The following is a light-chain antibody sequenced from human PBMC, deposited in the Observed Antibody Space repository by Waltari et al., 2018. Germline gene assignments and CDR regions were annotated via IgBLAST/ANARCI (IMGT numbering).Light chain of an antibody. CDR2: EDT. V-gene: IGLV3-10*01. J-gene: IGLJ1*01. Sequence: SYELTQPPSVSVSPGQTARITCSGHELPSKYAYWFQQKSGQAPRLVIYEDTKRPSGIPERFSGSSSGTVATLTITGAQVDDEADYYCDSSDSTGLRVFGGGTTVVVL. CDR3: DSSDSTGLRV. CDR1: ELPSKY.